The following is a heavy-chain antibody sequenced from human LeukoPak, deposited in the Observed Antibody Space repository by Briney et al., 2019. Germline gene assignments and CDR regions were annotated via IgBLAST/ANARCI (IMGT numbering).Heavy chain of an antibody. D-gene: IGHD1-7*01. CDR3: ARGGETGTIDY. J-gene: IGHJ4*02. CDR2: INPSGGST. CDR1: VYTFTSYY. V-gene: IGHV1-46*01. Sequence: AASVKVSCKASVYTFTSYYMHWGRQAPGQGLEWMGIINPSGGSTSYAQKFQGRVTMTRDTSTSTVYMELSSLRSEDTAVYYCARGGETGTIDYWGQGTLVTVPS.